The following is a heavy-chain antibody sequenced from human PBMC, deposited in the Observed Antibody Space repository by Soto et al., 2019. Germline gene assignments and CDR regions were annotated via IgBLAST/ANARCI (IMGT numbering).Heavy chain of an antibody. CDR1: GFSLTASGVA. D-gene: IGHD1-20*01. V-gene: IGHV2-5*01. Sequence: SCPTLVNPTQILTLTCTFSGFSLTASGVAVGWIRQPPGKALEWLAFIYWNDDVRYSPFFNSRLTITKDPSRTRVVLTMTNMDPVDTATYYCAQSESVWTPYLDYWGQGIPVTVSS. CDR2: IYWNDDV. J-gene: IGHJ4*02. CDR3: AQSESVWTPYLDY.